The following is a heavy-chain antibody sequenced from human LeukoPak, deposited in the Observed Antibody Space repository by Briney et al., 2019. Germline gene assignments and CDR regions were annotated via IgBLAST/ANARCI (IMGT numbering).Heavy chain of an antibody. CDR1: GGSISSGGYC. CDR3: ARDRAYYDSIRRSYFDY. V-gene: IGHV4-31*03. Sequence: SETLSLTCTVSGGSISSGGYCWSWIRQHPGKGLEWIGYIYYSGSTYYNPSLKSRVTISVDTSKNQFSLKLSSVTAADTAVYYCARDRAYYDSIRRSYFDYWGQGTLVTVSS. J-gene: IGHJ4*02. CDR2: IYYSGST. D-gene: IGHD3-22*01.